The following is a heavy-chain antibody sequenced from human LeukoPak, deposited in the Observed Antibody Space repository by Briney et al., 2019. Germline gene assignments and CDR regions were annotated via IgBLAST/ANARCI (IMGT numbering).Heavy chain of an antibody. CDR1: GFMFGDYW. Sequence: GGSLRLSCVASGFMFGDYWMRWVGQAPGMGLEWVASINQNEVVKYYVDSVKGRFTISRDNAKTSLFLQMNSLRIDDTAMYYCTRTVNAASDFWGQGTLVTVSS. CDR3: TRTVNAASDF. J-gene: IGHJ4*02. V-gene: IGHV3-7*03. CDR2: INQNEVVK. D-gene: IGHD2-15*01.